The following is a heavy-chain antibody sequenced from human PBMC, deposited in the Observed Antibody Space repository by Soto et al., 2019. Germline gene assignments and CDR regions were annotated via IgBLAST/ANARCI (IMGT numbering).Heavy chain of an antibody. J-gene: IGHJ4*02. V-gene: IGHV2-5*02. CDR2: IYWDDDK. CDR1: GFSLSTSGVG. CDR3: AHRPSYCSGYSCYSGFDY. Sequence: QITLKESGPTLVKPTQTLTLTCTFSGFSLSTSGVGVGWIRQPPGKALEWLALIYWDDDKRYSPSLKSRLTSTQDTSKNHVVLTMTNMDPVDTATYYCAHRPSYCSGYSCYSGFDYWGQGTLVTVSS. D-gene: IGHD2-15*01.